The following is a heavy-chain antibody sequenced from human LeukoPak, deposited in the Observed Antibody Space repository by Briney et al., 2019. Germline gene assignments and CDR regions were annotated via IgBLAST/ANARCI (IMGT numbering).Heavy chain of an antibody. V-gene: IGHV4-59*01. CDR3: ARDYYGDKNPS. CDR2: IYYSGST. CDR1: GGSISSYY. Sequence: SETLSLTCTVPGGSISSYYWSWIRQPPGKGLEWIGYIYYSGSTNYNPSLKSRVTISVDTSKNQFSLKLSSVTAADTAVYYCARDYYGDKNPSWGQGTLVTVSS. D-gene: IGHD4-17*01. J-gene: IGHJ5*02.